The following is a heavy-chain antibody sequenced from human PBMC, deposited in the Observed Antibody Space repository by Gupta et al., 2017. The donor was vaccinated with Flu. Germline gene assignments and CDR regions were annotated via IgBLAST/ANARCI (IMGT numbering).Heavy chain of an antibody. CDR3: ARSDAASWFYSYYYIDV. CDR1: YC. J-gene: IGHJ6*03. CDR2: VYHTGNT. Sequence: YCWGWIRQPPGKGLEWIGGVYHTGNTYYNPFLMCRVTMSLDSSSNHVSLTLWSVTDAVNDVYYCARSDAASWFYSYYYIDV. D-gene: IGHD3-10*01. V-gene: IGHV4-39*02.